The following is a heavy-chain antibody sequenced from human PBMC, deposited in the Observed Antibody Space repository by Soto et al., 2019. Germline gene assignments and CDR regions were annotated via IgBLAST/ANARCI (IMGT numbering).Heavy chain of an antibody. CDR2: LSRSGGAT. J-gene: IGHJ5*02. V-gene: IGHV3-23*01. Sequence: PGGSLRLSCTASGFNTRFYSMSWVRQTPGKGLEWVAALSRSGGATYYADSVRGRFTISRDASKDTLFLQMSNLRAEDTALYYCSKGEMSTIRTSLDPWGQGTLVTVYS. D-gene: IGHD1-1*01. CDR1: GFNTRFYS. CDR3: SKGEMSTIRTSLDP.